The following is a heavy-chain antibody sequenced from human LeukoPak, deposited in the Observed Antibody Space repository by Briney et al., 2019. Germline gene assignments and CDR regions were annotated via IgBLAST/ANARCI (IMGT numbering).Heavy chain of an antibody. CDR3: ASNYCGGDCYPSPVVYYYGMDV. CDR2: IIPILGIA. CDR1: GGTFSSYA. Sequence: SVKVPCKAPGGTFSSYAISWVRQAPGQGLEWMGRIIPILGIANYAQKFQGRVTITADKSTSTAYMELSSLRSEDTAVYYCASNYCGGDCYPSPVVYYYGMDVWGQGTTVTVSS. J-gene: IGHJ6*02. V-gene: IGHV1-69*04. D-gene: IGHD2-21*02.